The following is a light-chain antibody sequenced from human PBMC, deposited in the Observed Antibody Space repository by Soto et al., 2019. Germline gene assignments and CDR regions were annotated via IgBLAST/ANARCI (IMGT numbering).Light chain of an antibody. Sequence: DIQMTQSPSSLSASVGDRVTITCRASQSIGKYLSWFQQTPGKAPRLLIYDASSLLSGVPSRFSGSGSGTDFTLTISRLEPEDFAVYYCQQQGRSWITFGQGTRLEI. J-gene: IGKJ5*01. CDR2: DAS. CDR1: QSIGKY. V-gene: IGKV1-39*01. CDR3: QQQGRSWIT.